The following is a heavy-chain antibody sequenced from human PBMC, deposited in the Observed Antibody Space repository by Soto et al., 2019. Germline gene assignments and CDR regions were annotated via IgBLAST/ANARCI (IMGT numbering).Heavy chain of an antibody. CDR2: IGPYNGNT. V-gene: IGHV1-18*01. Sequence: QAQLVQSGAEVKKPGASVKVSCQAGGYTFADYGISWVRQAPGQGLEWVGWIGPYNGNTNYAQTLQDRVTMTTDTSTNAASMELRSMRSLSTDFYCCAMGYCARGSCYTCAHFDRWGRGTLLTVSA. J-gene: IGHJ2*01. CDR3: AMGYCARGSCYTCAHFDR. CDR1: GYTFADYG. D-gene: IGHD2-15*01.